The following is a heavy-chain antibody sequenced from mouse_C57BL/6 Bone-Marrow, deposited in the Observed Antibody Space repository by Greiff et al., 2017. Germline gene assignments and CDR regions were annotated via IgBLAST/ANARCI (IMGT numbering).Heavy chain of an antibody. J-gene: IGHJ3*01. CDR2: INPSSGYT. CDR3: ARSVSYDGYCGFAY. Sequence: QVQLQQSGAELAKPGASVKLSCKASGYTFPSYWMHWVKQRPGQGLEWIGYINPSSGYTQYNQKLKDKATLTADKSSSKAYMQLSSLTYEDSAVYYCARSVSYDGYCGFAYWDKGALVTVSA. V-gene: IGHV1-7*01. CDR1: GYTFPSYW. D-gene: IGHD2-3*01.